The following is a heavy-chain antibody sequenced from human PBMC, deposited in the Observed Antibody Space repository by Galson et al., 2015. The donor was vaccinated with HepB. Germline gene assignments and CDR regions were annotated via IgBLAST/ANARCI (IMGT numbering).Heavy chain of an antibody. D-gene: IGHD3-9*01. CDR3: AKDIYDILTGYYSPTGFDY. Sequence: SLRLSCAASGFTFSSYAMSWVRQAPGKGLEWVSAISGSGGSTYYADSVKGRFTISRDNSKNTLYLQMNSLRAEDTAVYYCAKDIYDILTGYYSPTGFDYWGQGTLVTVSS. J-gene: IGHJ4*02. CDR1: GFTFSSYA. CDR2: ISGSGGST. V-gene: IGHV3-23*01.